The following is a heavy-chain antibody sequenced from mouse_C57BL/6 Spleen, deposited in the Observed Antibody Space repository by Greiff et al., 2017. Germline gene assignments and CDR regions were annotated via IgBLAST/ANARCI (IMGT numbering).Heavy chain of an antibody. CDR3: AKMGKLGKGFDY. CDR2: IYPSDSET. Sequence: QVQLQQPGAELVRPGSSVKLSCKASGYTFTSYWMDWVKQRPGQGLEWIGNIYPSDSETHYNQKFKDKATLTVDKSSSTSYMQLSSLTSEDSAVYYCAKMGKLGKGFDYWGQGTSLTVSS. D-gene: IGHD4-1*01. CDR1: GYTFTSYW. V-gene: IGHV1-61*01. J-gene: IGHJ2*02.